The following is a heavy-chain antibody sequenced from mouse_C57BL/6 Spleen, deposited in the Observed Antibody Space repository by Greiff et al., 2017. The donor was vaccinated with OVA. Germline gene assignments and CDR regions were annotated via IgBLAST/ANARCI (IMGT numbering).Heavy chain of an antibody. Sequence: VKVVESGEGLVKPGGSLQLSCAASGFTFSSYAMSWVRQTPEKRLEWVAYISSGGDYIYYADTVKGRFTISRDNARNTLYLQMSSLKSEDTAMYYCTRRDDGYFDFWGTGTTVTVSS. J-gene: IGHJ1*03. CDR2: ISSGGDYI. CDR3: TRRDDGYFDF. CDR1: GFTFSSYA. D-gene: IGHD2-14*01. V-gene: IGHV5-9-1*02.